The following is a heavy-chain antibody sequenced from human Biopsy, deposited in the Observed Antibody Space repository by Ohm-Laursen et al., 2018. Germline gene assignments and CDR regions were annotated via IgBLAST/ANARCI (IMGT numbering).Heavy chain of an antibody. CDR3: AKDLHNYGMDV. CDR1: GFTFSSYW. J-gene: IGHJ6*02. CDR2: INKDGSTL. V-gene: IGHV3-74*03. Sequence: LSLTCAASGFTFSSYWMNWVRQVPGKGLVWVATINKDGSTLQYVDSVRGRFTISRDNAKNTLHLQMNSLRADGTAIYYCAKDLHNYGMDVWGQGTTVTVSS.